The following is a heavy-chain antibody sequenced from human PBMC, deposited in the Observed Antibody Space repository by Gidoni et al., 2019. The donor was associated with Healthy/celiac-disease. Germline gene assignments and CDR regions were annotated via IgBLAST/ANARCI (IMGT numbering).Heavy chain of an antibody. D-gene: IGHD2-21*02. CDR3: AKEYLTVVTPVDY. CDR2: ISGSGGST. CDR1: VFPFSSYA. Sequence: VQLLEAGGGLVPPGGSLRLSCAASVFPFSSYAMSWVRQAPGKGLEWVSAISGSGGSTYYADSVKGRFTISRDNSKNTLYLQMNSLRAEDTAVYYCAKEYLTVVTPVDYWGQGTLVTVSS. V-gene: IGHV3-23*01. J-gene: IGHJ4*02.